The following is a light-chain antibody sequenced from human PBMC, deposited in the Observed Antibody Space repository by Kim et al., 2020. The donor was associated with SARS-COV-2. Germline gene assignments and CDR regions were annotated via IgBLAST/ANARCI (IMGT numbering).Light chain of an antibody. Sequence: EIVLTQSPGTLSLSPGERATLSCRASQSVSSTYLAWYQQIPGQAPRLLIYGASTRATGIPDRFSGSGSGTDFALTISRLEPEDFAVYRSQQYSSVPWAFGQGTQVDIK. CDR2: GAS. CDR1: QSVSSTY. J-gene: IGKJ1*01. V-gene: IGKV3-20*01. CDR3: QQYSSVPWA.